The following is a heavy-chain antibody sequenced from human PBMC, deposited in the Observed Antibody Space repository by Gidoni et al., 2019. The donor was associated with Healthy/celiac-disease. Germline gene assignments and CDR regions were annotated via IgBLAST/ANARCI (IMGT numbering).Heavy chain of an antibody. J-gene: IGHJ4*02. CDR2: ISGSGRST. CDR1: GFTFSSSA. V-gene: IGHV3-23*01. Sequence: EVQLLESGGGLVQPGGSLRLSCAASGFTFSSSAMSWVRQGPGTGLEWVSAISGSGRSTYYADSVKGRFTISRDNSKNTLYLQMNSLRAEDTAVYYCAKESRATVTTQFDSWGQGTLVTVSS. CDR3: AKESRATVTTQFDS. D-gene: IGHD4-17*01.